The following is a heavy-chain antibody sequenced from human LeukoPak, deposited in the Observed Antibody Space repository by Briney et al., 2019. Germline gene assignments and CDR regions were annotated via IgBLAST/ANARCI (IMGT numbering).Heavy chain of an antibody. CDR1: GYSISSGYY. Sequence: SETLSLTCTVSGYSISSGYYWGWIRQPPGKGLEWIGSIYHSGSTYYNPSLKGRVTISVDTSKNQFSLKLSSVTAADTAVYYCARDSEGVGAYAFDIWGQGTMVTVSS. J-gene: IGHJ3*02. CDR3: ARDSEGVGAYAFDI. V-gene: IGHV4-38-2*02. D-gene: IGHD2-8*01. CDR2: IYHSGST.